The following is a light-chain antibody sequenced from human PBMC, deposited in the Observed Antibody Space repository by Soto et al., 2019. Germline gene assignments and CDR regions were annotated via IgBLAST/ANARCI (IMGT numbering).Light chain of an antibody. CDR2: DVS. CDR1: SSDVGGYNY. CDR3: CSYAGSYTFV. J-gene: IGLJ1*01. V-gene: IGLV2-11*01. Sequence: QSALTQPCSLSGSPGQSVTISCTGSSSDVGGYNYVSWYQHHPGKAPKVVIYDVSQRPSGVPDRFSGSKSGNTASLTISGLQAEDEADYYCCSYAGSYTFVFGSGTKVTVL.